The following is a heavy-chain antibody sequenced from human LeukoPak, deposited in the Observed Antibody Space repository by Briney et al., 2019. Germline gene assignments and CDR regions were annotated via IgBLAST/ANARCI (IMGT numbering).Heavy chain of an antibody. V-gene: IGHV4-39*07. CDR3: ASRTLIVVVPAVTEV. J-gene: IGHJ4*02. CDR2: IYYSGST. Sequence: SETLSLTCTVSGGSISSSSYYWGWIRQPPGKGLEWIGSIYYSGSTYYNPSLKSRVTISVDTSKNQFSLKLSSVTAADTAVYYCASRTLIVVVPAVTEVWGQGTLVTVSS. CDR1: GGSISSSSYY. D-gene: IGHD2-2*01.